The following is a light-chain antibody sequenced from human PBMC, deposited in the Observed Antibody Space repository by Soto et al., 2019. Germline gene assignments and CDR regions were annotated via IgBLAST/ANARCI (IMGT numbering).Light chain of an antibody. CDR1: SSDVGGYNY. V-gene: IGLV2-14*01. J-gene: IGLJ2*01. CDR3: SSYTSSTSYTSSSTPHVV. Sequence: QSALTQPASVSGSPGQSITISCTGTSSDVGGYNYVSWYQQHPGKAPKLMIYDVSNRPSGVSNRFSGSKSGNTASLTISGLQAEDEADYHCSSYTSSTSYTSSSTPHVVFGGGTQVTVL. CDR2: DVS.